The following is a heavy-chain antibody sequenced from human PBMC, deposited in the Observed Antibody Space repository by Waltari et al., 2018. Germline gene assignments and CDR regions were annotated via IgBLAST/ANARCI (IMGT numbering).Heavy chain of an antibody. V-gene: IGHV3-48*03. CDR3: ARAVERAANYPYYGLDV. D-gene: IGHD2-2*01. J-gene: IGHJ6*02. CDR1: GFTFSGYE. Sequence: EVQLVESGGGLVRPGGSLRLSCQASGFTFSGYEVNWVRQAPGKGLEWLSYISNTGGTVDYADSLKGRSTISRDNAKNSLYLLMNNLRAEDTALYYCARAVERAANYPYYGLDVWGQGTTVTVSS. CDR2: ISNTGGTV.